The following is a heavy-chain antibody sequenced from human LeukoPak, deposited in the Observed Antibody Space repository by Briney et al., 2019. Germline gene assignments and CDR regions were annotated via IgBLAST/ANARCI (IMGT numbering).Heavy chain of an antibody. J-gene: IGHJ4*02. D-gene: IGHD3-10*01. CDR3: GSGSYYPSYYFDY. CDR2: IRYDGSNK. CDR1: GFTFSSYG. Sequence: GGSLRLSCAASGFTFSSYGMHWVRQAPGKGLEWVAFIRYDGSNKYYADSVKGRFTISRDNSKNTLYLQMNSLRAEDTAVYYCGSGSYYPSYYFDYWGQGTLVTVSS. V-gene: IGHV3-30*02.